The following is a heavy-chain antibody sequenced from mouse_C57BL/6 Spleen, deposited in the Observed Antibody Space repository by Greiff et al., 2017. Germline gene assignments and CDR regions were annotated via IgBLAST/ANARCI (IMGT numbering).Heavy chain of an antibody. CDR3: ARTPLTTVVANYAMDY. CDR1: GYTFTDYN. J-gene: IGHJ4*01. D-gene: IGHD1-1*01. CDR2: INPNNGGT. Sequence: EVHLVESGPELVKPGASVKIPCKASGYTFTDYNMDWVKQSHGKSLEWIGDINPNNGGTIYNQKFKGKATLTVDKSSSTAYMELRSLTSEDTAVYYCARTPLTTVVANYAMDYWGQGTSVTVSS. V-gene: IGHV1-18*01.